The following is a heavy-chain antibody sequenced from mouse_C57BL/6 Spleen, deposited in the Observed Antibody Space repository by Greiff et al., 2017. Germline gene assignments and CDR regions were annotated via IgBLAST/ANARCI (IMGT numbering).Heavy chain of an antibody. CDR1: GYAFSSYW. CDR3: ARGELDYRYFDD. J-gene: IGHJ2*01. V-gene: IGHV1-80*01. D-gene: IGHD2-4*01. Sequence: QVQLQQSGAELVKSGASVKISCKASGYAFSSYWMNWVKQRPGKGLEWIGQIYPGDGDTNYNGKFKGKATLTADKSSSTAYMQLSSLTSEDSAVYFCARGELDYRYFDDWGQGTTLTVSS. CDR2: IYPGDGDT.